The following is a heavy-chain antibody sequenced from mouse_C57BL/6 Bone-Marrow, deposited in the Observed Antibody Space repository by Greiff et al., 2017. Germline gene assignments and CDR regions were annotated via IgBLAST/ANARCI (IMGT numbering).Heavy chain of an antibody. CDR1: GFNIKDDY. Sequence: EVQLQQSGAELVRPGASVKLSCTASGFNIKDDYMHWVKQRPEQGLEWIGWIDPENGDTEYASKFQGKATITADTSSNTAYLQHSSLTSEDTAVYYCTYGYYEDYWGQGTTLTVSS. V-gene: IGHV14-4*01. CDR2: IDPENGDT. CDR3: TYGYYEDY. J-gene: IGHJ2*01. D-gene: IGHD2-3*01.